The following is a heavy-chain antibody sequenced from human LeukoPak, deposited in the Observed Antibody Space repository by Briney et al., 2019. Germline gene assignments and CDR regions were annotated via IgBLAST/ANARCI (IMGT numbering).Heavy chain of an antibody. Sequence: SVKVSCKASGGTFSSYAISWVRQAPGQGLEWMGGIIPIFGTANYAQKFQGRVTITADESTSTAYMELSSLRSEDTAVYYCARDSSEFRSLLFHWGQGTLVTVSS. CDR2: IIPIFGTA. D-gene: IGHD1-14*01. CDR3: ARDSSEFRSLLFH. J-gene: IGHJ1*01. V-gene: IGHV1-69*01. CDR1: GGTFSSYA.